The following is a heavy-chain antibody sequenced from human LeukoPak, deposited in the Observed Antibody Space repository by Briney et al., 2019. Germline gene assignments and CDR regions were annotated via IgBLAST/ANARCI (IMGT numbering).Heavy chain of an antibody. CDR3: ARDLNRRAKLGYGDYYYGMDV. D-gene: IGHD4-17*01. CDR2: INPSGGST. J-gene: IGHJ6*04. CDR1: GYTFTSYY. Sequence: GASVKVSCKASGYTFTSYYMHWVRQAPGQGLEWMGIINPSGGSTSYAQKFRGRVTMTRDTSTSTVYMELSSLRSEDTAVYYCARDLNRRAKLGYGDYYYGMDVWGKGTTVTVSS. V-gene: IGHV1-46*01.